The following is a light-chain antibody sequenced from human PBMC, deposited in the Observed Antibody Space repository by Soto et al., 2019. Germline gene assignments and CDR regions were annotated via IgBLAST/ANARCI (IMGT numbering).Light chain of an antibody. J-gene: IGLJ1*01. CDR3: GSWDSSLSAYV. CDR1: SSNIVGNS. Sequence: QSVLTQPPSVSAAPGPKFTISCSGCSSNIVGNSVSWYQHLPGTDPKLLIYHDTKRPSGITDRFSGSKSATTATLGITCFQTGDEADYYCGSWDSSLSAYVFGTGTKVTV. V-gene: IGLV1-51*01. CDR2: HDT.